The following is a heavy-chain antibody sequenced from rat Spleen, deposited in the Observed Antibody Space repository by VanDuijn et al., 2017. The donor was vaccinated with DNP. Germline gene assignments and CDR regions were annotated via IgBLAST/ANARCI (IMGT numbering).Heavy chain of an antibody. CDR2: ISTGGGNT. CDR3: TTEGDISSYWYFDF. D-gene: IGHD4-1*01. J-gene: IGHJ1*01. V-gene: IGHV5-25*01. Sequence: EVQLVESGGGLVQPGRSMKLSCAVSGFNFSNYYMAWVRQAPTKGLEWVASISTGGGNTYYRDSLKGRFTISRDNAKSTLYLQMDSLRPEDTATYYCTTEGDISSYWYFDFWGPGTMVTVSS. CDR1: GFNFSNYY.